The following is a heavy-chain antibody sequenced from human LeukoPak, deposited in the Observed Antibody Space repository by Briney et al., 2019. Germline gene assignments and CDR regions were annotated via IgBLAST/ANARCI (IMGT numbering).Heavy chain of an antibody. V-gene: IGHV4-59*01. J-gene: IGHJ5*02. Sequence: SETLSLTCTVSGGSISSYYWSWIRQPPGKGLEWIGYIYYSGSTNYNPPLKSRVTISVDTSKNQFSLKLSSVTAADTAVYYCARGALPLYSSSWYNWFDPWGQGTLVTVSS. CDR3: ARGALPLYSSSWYNWFDP. CDR2: IYYSGST. CDR1: GGSISSYY. D-gene: IGHD6-13*01.